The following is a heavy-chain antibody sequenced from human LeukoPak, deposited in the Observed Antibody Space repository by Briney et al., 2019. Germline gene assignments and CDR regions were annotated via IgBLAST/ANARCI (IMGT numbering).Heavy chain of an antibody. V-gene: IGHV4-34*01. CDR1: GFTFSTYS. Sequence: GSLRLSCAASGFTFSTYSMTWVRQGPGKGLEWIGEINHSGSTNYNPSLKSRVTISVDTSKNQFSLKLSSVTAADTAVYYCARGLVSGMVRHPGMLPDIWGQGTMVTVSS. D-gene: IGHD3-10*01. J-gene: IGHJ3*02. CDR3: ARGLVSGMVRHPGMLPDI. CDR2: INHSGST.